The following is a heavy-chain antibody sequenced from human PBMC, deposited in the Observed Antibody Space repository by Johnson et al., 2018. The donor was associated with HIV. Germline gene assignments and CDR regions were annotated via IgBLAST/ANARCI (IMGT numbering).Heavy chain of an antibody. Sequence: QMLLVESGGGLVKPGGSLRLSCAASGITFSDYYMSWIRQTPGKGLEWISYISSSGSTIYYADSVKGRFTIPRDNAKKSLYLQMNSLRAEATAVYYCARASGYYLSDAFDIWGQGTMVTVSS. V-gene: IGHV3-11*04. J-gene: IGHJ3*02. CDR1: GITFSDYY. CDR3: ARASGYYLSDAFDI. CDR2: ISSSGSTI. D-gene: IGHD3-22*01.